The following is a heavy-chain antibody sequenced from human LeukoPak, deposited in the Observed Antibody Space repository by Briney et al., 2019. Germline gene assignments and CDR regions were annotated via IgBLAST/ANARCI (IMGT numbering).Heavy chain of an antibody. V-gene: IGHV3-11*01. D-gene: IGHD2-2*01. J-gene: IGHJ4*02. CDR2: ISRSGSSL. CDR1: GFTFSDYY. CDR3: ARADQTYFDY. Sequence: PGGSLRLSCVASGFTFSDYYMTWTRQAPGKGLEYVSHISRSGSSLYYGDSVTGRFTISRDNAKNSLYLQMNSLRAEDTAVYYCARADQTYFDYWGQGTLVTVSS.